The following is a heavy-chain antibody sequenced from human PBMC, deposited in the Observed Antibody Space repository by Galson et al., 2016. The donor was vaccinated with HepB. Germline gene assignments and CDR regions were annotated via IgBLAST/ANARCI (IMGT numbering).Heavy chain of an antibody. Sequence: LRLSCAAFDFDFKKYDMSWVRQAPGKRPEWVSTITGDGDNIYYVDYVKGRFTISRDKSKKRLYLQMNSLRVHDTAGYHCMKGDWVGWGQGTLVTVSS. CDR2: ITGDGDNI. D-gene: IGHD3-9*01. CDR3: MKGDWVG. CDR1: DFDFKKYD. J-gene: IGHJ4*02. V-gene: IGHV3-23*01.